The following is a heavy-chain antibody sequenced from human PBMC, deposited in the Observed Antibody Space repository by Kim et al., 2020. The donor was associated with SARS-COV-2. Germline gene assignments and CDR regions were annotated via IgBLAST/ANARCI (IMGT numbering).Heavy chain of an antibody. D-gene: IGHD5-12*01. V-gene: IGHV1-46*01. J-gene: IGHJ4*02. CDR1: GYTFTSYY. CDR3: ARDCDSGYDWRGPLDY. CDR2: INPSGGST. Sequence: ASVKVSCKASGYTFTSYYMHWVRQAPGQGLEWMGIINPSGGSTSYAQKFQGRVTMTRDTSTSTVYMELSSLRSEDTAVYYCARDCDSGYDWRGPLDYWGQGTLVTVSS.